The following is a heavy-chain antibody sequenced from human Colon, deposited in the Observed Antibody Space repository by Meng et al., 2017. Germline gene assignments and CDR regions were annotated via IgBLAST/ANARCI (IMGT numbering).Heavy chain of an antibody. V-gene: IGHV4-4*02. CDR1: GGSSSHDNW. D-gene: IGHD3-22*01. Sequence: SVQCMVKTSGPLSPFCPGAGGSSSHDNWWSWVRQPPGKGLEWIGEIFHAGNTNYNPSLKSRVTMSLDKSKNQFSLTLTSVTAADTAVYYCARDFHSTMTVFDSWGQGTLVTVSS. CDR3: ARDFHSTMTVFDS. J-gene: IGHJ4*02. CDR2: IFHAGNT.